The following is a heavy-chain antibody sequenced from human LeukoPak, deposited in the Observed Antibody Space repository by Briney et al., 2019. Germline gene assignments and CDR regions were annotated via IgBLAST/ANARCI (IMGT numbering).Heavy chain of an antibody. J-gene: IGHJ4*02. Sequence: PGGSLRLSCAASGFTFSSYDMHWVRQAPGKGLEWVAVISYDGSNKYYADSVKGRFTISRDNSKNTLYMQMNSLRAEDTAVYYCAKDRSLSVRHLDHWGQGTLVTVSS. D-gene: IGHD1-1*01. CDR2: ISYDGSNK. V-gene: IGHV3-30*18. CDR3: AKDRSLSVRHLDH. CDR1: GFTFSSYD.